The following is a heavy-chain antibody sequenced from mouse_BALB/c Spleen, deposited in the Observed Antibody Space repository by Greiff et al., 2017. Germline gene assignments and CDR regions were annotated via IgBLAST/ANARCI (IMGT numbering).Heavy chain of an antibody. CDR3: ARGGLTGTSWFAY. CDR1: GYTFSSYW. Sequence: VQLQQSGAELMKPGASVKISCKATGYTFSSYWIEWVKQRPGHGLEWIGEILPGSGSTNYNEKFKGKATFTADTSSNTAYMQLSSLTSEDSAVYYCARGGLTGTSWFAYWGQGTLVTVSA. D-gene: IGHD4-1*01. CDR2: ILPGSGST. V-gene: IGHV1-9*01. J-gene: IGHJ3*01.